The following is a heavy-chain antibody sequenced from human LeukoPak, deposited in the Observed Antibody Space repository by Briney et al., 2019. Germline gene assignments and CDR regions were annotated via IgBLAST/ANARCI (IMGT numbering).Heavy chain of an antibody. CDR2: ISGSSTST. D-gene: IGHD2-2*01. Sequence: PGGSLRLSCAASGFTFSSYAMSWVRQAPGKGLEWVSAISGSSTSTYYADSVKGRFTVSRDNSKNTLYLQMNSLRAEDTAVYYCAKDHWYCSSTSCYFDYWGQGTLVTVSS. J-gene: IGHJ4*02. CDR3: AKDHWYCSSTSCYFDY. CDR1: GFTFSSYA. V-gene: IGHV3-23*01.